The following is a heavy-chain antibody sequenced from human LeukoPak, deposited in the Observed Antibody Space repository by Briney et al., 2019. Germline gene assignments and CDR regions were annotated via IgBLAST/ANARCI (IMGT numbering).Heavy chain of an antibody. V-gene: IGHV1-24*01. CDR1: GYTLTELS. J-gene: IGHJ4*02. CDR3: ATVVPSGYDDFDY. D-gene: IGHD5-12*01. Sequence: ALVKVSCKVSGYTLTELSMHWVRQAPGKGLEWMGGFDPEDGETIYAQKFQGRVTMTEDTSTDTAYMELSSLRSEDTAVYYCATVVPSGYDDFDYWGQGTLVTVSS. CDR2: FDPEDGET.